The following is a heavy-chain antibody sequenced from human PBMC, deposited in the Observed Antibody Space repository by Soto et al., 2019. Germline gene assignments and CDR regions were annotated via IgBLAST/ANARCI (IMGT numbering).Heavy chain of an antibody. Sequence: ASVKVSCKASGYTFTSYGITWVRQAPGQGLEWMAWINPYNGNTKYAEKFLGRVTVSTDTSTATAYMEVRSLTSDDTAVFYCARVGVGLAAPRVWPYWGQGTPVTVSS. D-gene: IGHD6-13*01. CDR2: INPYNGNT. J-gene: IGHJ4*02. CDR3: ARVGVGLAAPRVWPY. V-gene: IGHV1-18*01. CDR1: GYTFTSYG.